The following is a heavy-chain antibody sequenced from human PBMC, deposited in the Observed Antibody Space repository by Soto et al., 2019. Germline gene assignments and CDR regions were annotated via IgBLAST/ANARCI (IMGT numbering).Heavy chain of an antibody. V-gene: IGHV1-69*10. Sequence: ASVKVSCKASGGTFSSYAISWVRQAPGQGLEWMGGIIPILGIANYAQKFQGRVTITADKSTSTAYMELSSLRSEDTAVYYCAREDCGGDCPTLWYYYYGMDVWGQGTTITVSS. D-gene: IGHD2-21*02. CDR1: GGTFSSYA. CDR2: IIPILGIA. CDR3: AREDCGGDCPTLWYYYYGMDV. J-gene: IGHJ6*02.